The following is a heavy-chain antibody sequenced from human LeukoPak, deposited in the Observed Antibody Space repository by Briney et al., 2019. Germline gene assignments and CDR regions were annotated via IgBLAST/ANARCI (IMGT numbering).Heavy chain of an antibody. Sequence: PSETLSLACAVYGGSFSGYYWSWIRQPPGKGLEWIGEINHSGSTNYNPSLKSRVTISVDTSKNQFSLKLSSVTAADTAVYYCAREQVYCSGGSCSRGWFDPWGQGTLVTVSS. J-gene: IGHJ5*02. CDR1: GGSFSGYY. CDR3: AREQVYCSGGSCSRGWFDP. D-gene: IGHD2-15*01. V-gene: IGHV4-34*01. CDR2: INHSGST.